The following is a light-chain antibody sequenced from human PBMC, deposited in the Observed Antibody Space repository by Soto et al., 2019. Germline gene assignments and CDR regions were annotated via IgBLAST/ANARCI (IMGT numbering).Light chain of an antibody. V-gene: IGKV3-11*01. Sequence: EIVLTQSPATLSLSPGERATLSCRASQSVSTYLAWYQQKPGQAPRLLIYDAFNRATGIPARFSGSGSGTDFTLTISSLEPEDFAVYYCQQRSNWPPGDSFSQGTKLEIK. J-gene: IGKJ2*01. CDR2: DAF. CDR1: QSVSTY. CDR3: QQRSNWPPGDS.